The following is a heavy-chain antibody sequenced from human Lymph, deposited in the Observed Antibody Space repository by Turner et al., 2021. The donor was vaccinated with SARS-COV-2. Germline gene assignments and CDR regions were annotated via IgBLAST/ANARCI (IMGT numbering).Heavy chain of an antibody. D-gene: IGHD7-27*01. CDR3: ARGSGAGDY. V-gene: IGHV3-33*01. CDR2: IWYDGTNK. Sequence: QVQLVESGGGVVQPERSLRLSCAASGFTFSIYGMHWVRQAPGKGLEWVAVIWYDGTNKYYADSVKGRFTISRDNSKNTLYLQMNSLRGEDTAVYYCARGSGAGDYWGQGTLVTVSS. J-gene: IGHJ4*02. CDR1: GFTFSIYG.